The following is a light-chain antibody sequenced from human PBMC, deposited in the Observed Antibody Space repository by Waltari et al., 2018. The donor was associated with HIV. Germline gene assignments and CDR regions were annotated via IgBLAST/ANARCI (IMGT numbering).Light chain of an antibody. CDR2: EVS. Sequence: QSALTQPASVSGSPGQSITISCTGASRDVGGYNYVSWYQQHPGKAPKLIIYEVSNRPSGLSDRFSGSRSGNTASLTISGLQAEDEADYYCCSYAGSSTYVFGTGTKVTVL. V-gene: IGLV2-23*02. CDR3: CSYAGSSTYV. CDR1: SRDVGGYNY. J-gene: IGLJ1*01.